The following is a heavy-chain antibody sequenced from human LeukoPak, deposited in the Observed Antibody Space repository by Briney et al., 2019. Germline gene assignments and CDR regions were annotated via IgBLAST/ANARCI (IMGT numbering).Heavy chain of an antibody. D-gene: IGHD5-18*01. V-gene: IGHV1-69*13. CDR1: GGTFSSYA. Sequence: SVKVSCKASGGTFSSYAISWVRQAPGQGLEWMGGIIPIFGTANYAQKFQGRVTITADESTSTAYTEQSSLRSEDTAVYYCARTSLYRGYSYGSIWRTSGMDVWGQGTTVTVSS. CDR2: IIPIFGTA. CDR3: ARTSLYRGYSYGSIWRTSGMDV. J-gene: IGHJ6*02.